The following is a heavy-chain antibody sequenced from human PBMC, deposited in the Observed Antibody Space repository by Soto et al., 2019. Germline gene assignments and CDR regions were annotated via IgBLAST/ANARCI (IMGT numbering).Heavy chain of an antibody. D-gene: IGHD2-8*01. CDR3: ARLEVSCTNGGCYITDDAFDI. CDR2: VNAGNGNT. Sequence: GASVKVSCKASGYTFTSYAMHWVRQVPGQRREWMGWVNAGNGNTKYSQKFPGRVTINRDTSASTAYMELSSLRSQDTAVYYCARLEVSCTNGGCYITDDAFDIWGQGTMVTVSS. CDR1: GYTFTSYA. V-gene: IGHV1-3*01. J-gene: IGHJ3*02.